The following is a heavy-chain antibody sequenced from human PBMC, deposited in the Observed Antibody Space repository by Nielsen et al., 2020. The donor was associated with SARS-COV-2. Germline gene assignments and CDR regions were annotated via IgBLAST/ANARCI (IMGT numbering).Heavy chain of an antibody. V-gene: IGHV3-53*01. CDR1: GFAVSSNY. CDR2: IYSGGAT. J-gene: IGHJ5*02. CDR3: ARHLDYDLTFDP. Sequence: GGSLRLSCAASGFAVSSNYMSWVRQSPVKGLEWVSVIYSGGATHYADSVKGRFTISRDDSKNTVYLQMNSLRAEDTAVYYCARHLDYDLTFDPWGQGTLVTVSS. D-gene: IGHD3-3*01.